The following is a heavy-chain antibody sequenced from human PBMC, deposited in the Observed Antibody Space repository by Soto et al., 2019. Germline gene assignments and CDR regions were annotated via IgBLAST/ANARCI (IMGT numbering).Heavy chain of an antibody. CDR1: GTSISSYY. V-gene: IGHV4-59*01. Sequence: LSLTCTVSGTSISSYYWSWIRQPPGKGLEWIANIHYSGTTNYNPSLASRVTLSVDTSKNQFSLKMTSVTAADRAMYFCARYNSYAIDYWGRGTLVTV. D-gene: IGHD2-8*01. CDR3: ARYNSYAIDY. J-gene: IGHJ4*02. CDR2: IHYSGTT.